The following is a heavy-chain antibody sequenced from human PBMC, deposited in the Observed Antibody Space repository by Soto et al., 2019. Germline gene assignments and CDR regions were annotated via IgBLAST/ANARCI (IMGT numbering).Heavy chain of an antibody. J-gene: IGHJ4*02. D-gene: IGHD3-22*01. V-gene: IGHV4-31*03. CDR3: ARQWTMIVVSGLIDY. Sequence: QVQLQESGPGLVKPSQTLSLTCTVSGGSISSGGYYWSWIRQHPGKGLEWIGYIYYSGSTYYNPSLKSRVTISVDTSKNQYSLKLSSVTAADTAVYYCARQWTMIVVSGLIDYWGQGTLVTVSS. CDR2: IYYSGST. CDR1: GGSISSGGYY.